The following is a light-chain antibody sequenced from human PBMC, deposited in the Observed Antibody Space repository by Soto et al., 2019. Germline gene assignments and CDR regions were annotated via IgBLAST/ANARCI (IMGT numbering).Light chain of an antibody. V-gene: IGLV2-14*01. Sequence: QSALTQPASVSGSPGQSITISCTGASSDVGNCNCVSWYQQHPGKAPKLMIYEVNNRPSGVSNRFSGSKSGNTASLTISGLQAEDEADYYCSSYTSSSTLYVFGTGTKVTVL. CDR1: SSDVGNCNC. J-gene: IGLJ1*01. CDR2: EVN. CDR3: SSYTSSSTLYV.